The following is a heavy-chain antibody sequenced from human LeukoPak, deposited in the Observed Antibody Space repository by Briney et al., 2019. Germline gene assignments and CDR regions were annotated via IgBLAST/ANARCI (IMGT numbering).Heavy chain of an antibody. D-gene: IGHD1-26*01. CDR1: GGSISSYY. CDR3: ARLGFSNSGSYLAPSDY. CDR2: IYYSGGT. V-gene: IGHV4-59*08. Sequence: SETLSLTCTASGGSISSYYWSWTRQPPGKGLEWIGYIYYSGGTNYNPSLKSRVTISVDTSKNQFSLKLSSVTAADTAVYYCARLGFSNSGSYLAPSDYWGQGTLVTVSS. J-gene: IGHJ4*02.